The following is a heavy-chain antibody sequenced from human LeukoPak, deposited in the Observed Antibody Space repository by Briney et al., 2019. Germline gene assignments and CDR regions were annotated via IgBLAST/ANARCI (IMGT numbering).Heavy chain of an antibody. Sequence: SETLSLTCTVSGGSISSSYWSWIRQPPGKGLEWIGYIYYSGSTNYNPSLKSRVTISVDTAKNQFSLQLNSVTPEDTAVYYCARDLDGYISSRDYFDYWGQGTLVTVSS. CDR2: IYYSGST. D-gene: IGHD5-12*01. CDR3: ARDLDGYISSRDYFDY. J-gene: IGHJ4*02. V-gene: IGHV4-59*12. CDR1: GGSISSSY.